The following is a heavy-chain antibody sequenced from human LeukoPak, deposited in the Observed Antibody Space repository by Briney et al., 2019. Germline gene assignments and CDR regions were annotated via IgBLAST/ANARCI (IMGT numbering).Heavy chain of an antibody. Sequence: SETQSLTCTVSGGSISSYYWSGIRQPPGKGLEWIGYIYYSGSTNYNPSLKSRVTISVDTSKNQFSLKLSSVTAADTAVYYCARGGGYSYGPRWAFDIWGQGTMVTVSS. J-gene: IGHJ3*02. V-gene: IGHV4-59*01. D-gene: IGHD5-18*01. CDR3: ARGGGYSYGPRWAFDI. CDR2: IYYSGST. CDR1: GGSISSYY.